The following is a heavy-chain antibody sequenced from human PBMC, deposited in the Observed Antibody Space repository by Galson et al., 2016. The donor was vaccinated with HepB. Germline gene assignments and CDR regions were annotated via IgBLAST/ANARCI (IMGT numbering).Heavy chain of an antibody. D-gene: IGHD5-24*01. CDR1: GFTFSSYG. Sequence: LRLSCAASGFTFSSYGMQWVRQAPGKGLEWVALISNDGSNNYYADSVKGRFTISRDNSKNTLFLQMNSLRAEDTAVYYCARDHNYRLDLWGQGTLVTVSS. J-gene: IGHJ4*02. V-gene: IGHV3-30*03. CDR2: ISNDGSNN. CDR3: ARDHNYRLDL.